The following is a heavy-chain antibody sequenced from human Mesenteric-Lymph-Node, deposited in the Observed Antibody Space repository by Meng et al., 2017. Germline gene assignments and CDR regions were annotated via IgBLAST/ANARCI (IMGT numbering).Heavy chain of an antibody. J-gene: IGHJ4*02. CDR3: AKCRQQLRINDY. Sequence: GESLKISCAASGFTFSSYAMSWVRQAPGKGLEWVSAISGSGGSTYYADSVKGRFTISRDNSKNTLYLQMNSLRAEDTAVYYCAKCRQQLRINDYWGQGTLVTVSS. CDR1: GFTFSSYA. V-gene: IGHV3-23*01. CDR2: ISGSGGST. D-gene: IGHD6-13*01.